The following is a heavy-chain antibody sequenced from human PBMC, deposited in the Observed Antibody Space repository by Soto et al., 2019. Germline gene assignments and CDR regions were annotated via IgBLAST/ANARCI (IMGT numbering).Heavy chain of an antibody. V-gene: IGHV3-74*01. CDR2: VDPDGGAT. Sequence: GGSLRLSCAAAGFTFSSYWMHWVRQAPGEGLMWVSRVDPDGGATRYADSVKGRFTISRDNAKKTLYLQMNSLRAEDTAVYYCVRVLKSSGWDNDGFDIWG. J-gene: IGHJ3*02. CDR3: VRVLKSSGWDNDGFDI. CDR1: GFTFSSYW. D-gene: IGHD6-19*01.